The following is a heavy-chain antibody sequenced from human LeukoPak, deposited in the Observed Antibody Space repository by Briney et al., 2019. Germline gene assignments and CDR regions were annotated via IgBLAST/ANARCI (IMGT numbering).Heavy chain of an antibody. CDR3: ARVRYDSSGAVDYFDY. D-gene: IGHD3-22*01. J-gene: IGHJ4*02. CDR1: GFTFSSYA. Sequence: PGGSLRLSCAASGFTFSSYAMHWVRQTTGKGLEWVSAIGTAGDTYYPGSVRGRFTISRENAKNSLHLQMNSLRAGDTAVYYCARVRYDSSGAVDYFDYWGQGTLVTVSS. CDR2: IGTAGDT. V-gene: IGHV3-13*01.